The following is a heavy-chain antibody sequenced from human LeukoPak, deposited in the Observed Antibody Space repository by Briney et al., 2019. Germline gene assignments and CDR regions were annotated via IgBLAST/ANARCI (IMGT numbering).Heavy chain of an antibody. CDR3: ARARGAGSSGYFHGWFDP. CDR1: GGSLSGYY. J-gene: IGHJ5*02. CDR2: INHSGST. Sequence: SETLSLTCAVYGGSLSGYYWSWIRQPPGKGLEWIGEINHSGSTNYNPSLKSRVTISVDTSKNQFSLKLSSVTAADTAVYYCARARGAGSSGYFHGWFDPWGQGTLVTVSS. V-gene: IGHV4-34*01. D-gene: IGHD3-22*01.